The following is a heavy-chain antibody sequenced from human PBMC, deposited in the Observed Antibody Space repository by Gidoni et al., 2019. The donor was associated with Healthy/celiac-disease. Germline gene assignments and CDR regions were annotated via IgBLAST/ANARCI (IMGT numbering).Heavy chain of an antibody. Sequence: QLQLQESGTGLVKPSETLSLTCTVSGGSISSSSYYWGWVRQPPGKGLEWIGSIYYSGSTYYNPSLKSRVTISVDTSKNQFSLKLSSVTAADTAVYYCARPLGYCSSTSCFAFDIWGQGTMVTVSS. J-gene: IGHJ3*02. CDR1: GGSISSSSYY. CDR3: ARPLGYCSSTSCFAFDI. CDR2: IYYSGST. V-gene: IGHV4-39*01. D-gene: IGHD2-2*01.